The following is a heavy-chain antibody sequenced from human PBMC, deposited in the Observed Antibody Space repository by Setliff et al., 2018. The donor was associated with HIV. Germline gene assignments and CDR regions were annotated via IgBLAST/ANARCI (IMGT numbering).Heavy chain of an antibody. Sequence: SETLSLTCAVYGGSFSGYYWSWIRQPPGKGLEWIGEINHSGSTNYNPSLKSRVTISVDTSKNEFSLNMGSVTAADTAVYYCATPGYDDDVFGYFRFWGRGTLVTVSS. CDR2: INHSGST. CDR3: ATPGYDDDVFGYFRF. D-gene: IGHD5-12*01. V-gene: IGHV4-34*01. J-gene: IGHJ1*01. CDR1: GGSFSGYY.